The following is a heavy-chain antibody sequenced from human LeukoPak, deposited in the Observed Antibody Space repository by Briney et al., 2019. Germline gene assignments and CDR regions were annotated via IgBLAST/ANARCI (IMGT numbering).Heavy chain of an antibody. J-gene: IGHJ6*03. CDR1: AFTFSTYN. V-gene: IGHV3-21*01. CDR2: ITSSSSYT. Sequence: GGSLRLSCAASAFTFSTYNMNWVRQAPGKGLEWVSSITSSSSYTFYADSVKGRFTISRDNAKNSLYLQMNSLRAEDTAVYYCARGWRSGNYYYYYYMDVWGKGTTVTVSS. CDR3: ARGWRSGNYYYYYYMDV. D-gene: IGHD6-13*01.